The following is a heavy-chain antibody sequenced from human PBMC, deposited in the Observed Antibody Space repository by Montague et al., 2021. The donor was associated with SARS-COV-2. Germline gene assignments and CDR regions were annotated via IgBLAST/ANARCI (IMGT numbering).Heavy chain of an antibody. CDR1: GYSISDGYY. Sequence: SETLSLTCTVSGYSISDGYYWVWIRQPPGKGLEWIGNIFQSGTTXYNPSLERRSTMSVDTSKNQFSLKLISVTAADTAVYYCAREHWENYYDFWSGTNQAPDDPYYGMDVWGQGTTVTVSS. CDR2: IFQSGTT. CDR3: AREHWENYYDFWSGTNQAPDDPYYGMDV. V-gene: IGHV4-38-2*02. D-gene: IGHD3-3*01. J-gene: IGHJ6*02.